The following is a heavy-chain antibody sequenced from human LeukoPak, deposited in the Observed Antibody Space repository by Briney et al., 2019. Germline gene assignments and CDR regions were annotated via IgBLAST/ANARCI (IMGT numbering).Heavy chain of an antibody. Sequence: SETLSLTCTVSGGSISSYYWSWIRQPAGKGLEWIGRIYTSGSTNYNPSLKSRVTMSVDTSKNEFSLRLSSVTAADTAVYYCAKLLNDYGDYTFQHWGQGTLVTVSS. D-gene: IGHD4-17*01. J-gene: IGHJ1*01. CDR1: GGSISSYY. CDR3: AKLLNDYGDYTFQH. CDR2: IYTSGST. V-gene: IGHV4-4*07.